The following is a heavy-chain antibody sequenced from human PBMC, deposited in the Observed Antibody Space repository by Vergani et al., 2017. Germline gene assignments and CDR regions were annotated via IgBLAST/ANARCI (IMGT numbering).Heavy chain of an antibody. Sequence: EVQLLESGGGLVQPGGSLRLLCAASGFTFSSYAMSWVRQAPGRGLEWVSAISGSGGSTYYADSVKGRFTISRDNSKNMLYLQMNSLRPEDTAVYYCAKDSRFLEWLLSDYMDVWGKRTTVTVSS. CDR2: ISGSGGST. CDR3: AKDSRFLEWLLSDYMDV. CDR1: GFTFSSYA. V-gene: IGHV3-23*01. J-gene: IGHJ6*03. D-gene: IGHD3-3*01.